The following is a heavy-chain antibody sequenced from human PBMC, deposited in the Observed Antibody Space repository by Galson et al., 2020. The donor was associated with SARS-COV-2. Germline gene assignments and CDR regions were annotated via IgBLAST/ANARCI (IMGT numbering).Heavy chain of an antibody. CDR2: ISAYHGNT. V-gene: IGHV1-18*04. J-gene: IGHJ4*02. Sequence: ASVKVSCKASGYPFTSYGISWVRQAPGQGLEWMGWISAYHGNTKYAQKLQGRVTMTTDTSTSTAYMELRSLTSDDTAVYYCAKVDDFWTGYYTGFDYWGQGTLVTVSS. CDR3: AKVDDFWTGYYTGFDY. CDR1: GYPFTSYG. D-gene: IGHD3-3*01.